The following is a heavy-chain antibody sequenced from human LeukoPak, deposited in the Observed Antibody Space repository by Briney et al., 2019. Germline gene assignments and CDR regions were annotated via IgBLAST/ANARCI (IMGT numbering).Heavy chain of an antibody. CDR1: GGSISSGGYY. V-gene: IGHV4-31*03. Sequence: SETLSLTCTVSGGSISSGGYYWSWIRQHPGKGLEWIGYIYYSGSTYYNPSLKSRVTISVDTSKNQFSLKLSSVTAADTAVYYCARDLGGYRSSTSCYTRGWFDPWGQGTLVTVSS. CDR2: IYYSGST. J-gene: IGHJ5*02. CDR3: ARDLGGYRSSTSCYTRGWFDP. D-gene: IGHD2-2*02.